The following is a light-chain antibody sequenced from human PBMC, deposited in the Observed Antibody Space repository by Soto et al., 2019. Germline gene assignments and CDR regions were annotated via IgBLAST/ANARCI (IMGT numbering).Light chain of an antibody. CDR1: QSLLYSNRYNS. CDR2: LGS. J-gene: IGKJ1*01. V-gene: IGKV2-28*01. CDR3: MQSRQTPWT. Sequence: EIVMTQSPLSLPVTPGEPASISCRSSQSLLYSNRYNSLDWYVQKPGQSPQLLIYLGSNRASGVPDRFRGSGSGTDFTLRISRVEAEDVGVYYCMQSRQTPWTFGQGTKVEI.